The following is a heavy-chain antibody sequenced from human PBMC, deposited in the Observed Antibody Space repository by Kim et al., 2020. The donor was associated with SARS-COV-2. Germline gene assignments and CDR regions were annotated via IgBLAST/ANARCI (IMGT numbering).Heavy chain of an antibody. CDR3: ARCGYSSNWFDP. V-gene: IGHV4-31*03. CDR2: IYYSGTT. D-gene: IGHD6-13*01. J-gene: IGHJ5*02. Sequence: SETLSLTCTVSGGSISSGGYYWSWIRQHPGKGLEWIGYIYYSGTTYYNPSLKSRVIVSVDMSKNQFSLKLSSVTAADTAVYYCARCGYSSNWFDPWGQGTLVTVSS. CDR1: GGSISSGGYY.